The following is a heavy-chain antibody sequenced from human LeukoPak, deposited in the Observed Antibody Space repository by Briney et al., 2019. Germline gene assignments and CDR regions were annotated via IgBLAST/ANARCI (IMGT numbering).Heavy chain of an antibody. CDR2: IYPGDYET. CDR3: AIPPGYCGNDCSFDH. Sequence: GESLKISCEGSGYSFSNYWIGWVRRMPGKGLGWMGIIYPGDYETRYSPSFQGLVTISVDKSISTAYLQWSSLKASDTAMYYRAIPPGYCGNDCSFDHWGQGTLVTVSS. V-gene: IGHV5-51*01. J-gene: IGHJ4*02. CDR1: GYSFSNYW. D-gene: IGHD2-21*02.